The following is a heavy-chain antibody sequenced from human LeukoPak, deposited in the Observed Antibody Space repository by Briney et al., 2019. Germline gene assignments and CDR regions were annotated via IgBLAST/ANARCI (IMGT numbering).Heavy chain of an antibody. J-gene: IGHJ6*03. D-gene: IGHD2-15*01. CDR2: INHSGST. Sequence: SETLSLTCAVYGGSFSGYYWSWIRQPPGRGLEWIGEINHSGSTNYNPSLKSRVTISVDTSKNQFSLKLSSVTAADTAVYYCARERVYCSGGSCYSTSSNYYYYMDVWGKGTTVTVSS. CDR3: ARERVYCSGGSCYSTSSNYYYYMDV. V-gene: IGHV4-34*01. CDR1: GGSFSGYY.